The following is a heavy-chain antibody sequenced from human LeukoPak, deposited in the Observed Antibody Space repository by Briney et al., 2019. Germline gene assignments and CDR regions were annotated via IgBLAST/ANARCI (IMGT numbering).Heavy chain of an antibody. CDR3: AKDFQGATMVNY. D-gene: IGHD1-26*01. CDR1: GFTFSNYG. Sequence: TGGSLRLSRAASGFTFSNYGMHWVRQAPGKGLEWVAVISYDGSNKYYADSVKGRFTISRDNSKNTLYLQMNSLRAEDTAVYYCAKDFQGATMVNYWGQGTLVTVSS. V-gene: IGHV3-30*18. J-gene: IGHJ4*02. CDR2: ISYDGSNK.